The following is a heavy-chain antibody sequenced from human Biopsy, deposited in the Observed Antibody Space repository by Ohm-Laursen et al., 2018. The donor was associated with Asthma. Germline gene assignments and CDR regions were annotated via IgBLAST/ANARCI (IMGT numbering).Heavy chain of an antibody. CDR1: GFMFRSFG. D-gene: IGHD5-12*01. J-gene: IGHJ4*02. Sequence: SLRLSCAASGFMFRSFGMHWVRQAPGKGLEWVAVISYDGNHKFYEDSVKGRFTISRDNSKNTLYLQMNSLRTEDTAVYYCAKSRGYSGHDNDYWGQGTLVILSS. V-gene: IGHV3-30*18. CDR3: AKSRGYSGHDNDY. CDR2: ISYDGNHK.